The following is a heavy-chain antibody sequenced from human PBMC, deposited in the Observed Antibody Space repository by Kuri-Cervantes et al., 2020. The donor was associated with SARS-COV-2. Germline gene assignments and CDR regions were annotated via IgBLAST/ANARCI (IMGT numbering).Heavy chain of an antibody. V-gene: IGHV3-21*01. Sequence: LSLTCAASGFTFSSYSMNWVRQAPGKGLEWVSSISSSSSYIYYADSVKGRFTISRDNAKNSLYLQMNSLRAEDTAVYYCAREEITRDAFDIWGQGTMVTVSS. J-gene: IGHJ3*02. CDR1: GFTFSSYS. CDR2: ISSSSSYI. D-gene: IGHD3-10*01. CDR3: AREEITRDAFDI.